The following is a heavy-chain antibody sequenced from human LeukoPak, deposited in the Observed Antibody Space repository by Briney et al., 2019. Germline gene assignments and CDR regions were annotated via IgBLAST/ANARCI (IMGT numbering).Heavy chain of an antibody. CDR3: ARGSSGPRVSSGYFNYYYYYMDV. CDR1: GYTFTSYD. J-gene: IGHJ6*03. V-gene: IGHV1-8*01. CDR2: MNPNSGNT. Sequence: ASVKVSCKASGYTFTSYDINWVRQATGQGLEWMGWMNPNSGNTGYAQKFQGRVTMTRNTSISTAYMELSSLRSEDTAVYYCARGSSGPRVSSGYFNYYYYYMDVWGKGTTVTVSS. D-gene: IGHD3-22*01.